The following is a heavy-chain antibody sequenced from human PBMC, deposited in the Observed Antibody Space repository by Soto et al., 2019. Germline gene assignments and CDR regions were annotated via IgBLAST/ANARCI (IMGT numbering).Heavy chain of an antibody. CDR1: GFTFSSYW. J-gene: IGHJ6*03. CDR3: AKTFTSNRFYYFYMDV. V-gene: IGHV3-7*01. D-gene: IGHD3-16*01. Sequence: GGSLRLSCAASGFTFSSYWMSWVRQAPGKGLEWVASIKQDGGEEYYVDSVRGRFTISRDNAESSVYLQMDSLGADDTAVYYCAKTFTSNRFYYFYMDVWGKGTTVTVSS. CDR2: IKQDGGEE.